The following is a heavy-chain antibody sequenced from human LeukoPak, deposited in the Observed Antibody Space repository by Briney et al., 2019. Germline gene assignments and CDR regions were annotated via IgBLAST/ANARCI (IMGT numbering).Heavy chain of an antibody. CDR2: VYYSGST. V-gene: IGHV4-59*11. CDR3: ARVMGDLASLYHMDV. CDR1: GGSISGPY. Sequence: SETLSLTCTVSGGSISGPYWSWVRQPPGKGLEWIGDVYYSGSTHQNPSLKSRVTISVDTSKNRFSLKLRSVTAADTAVYYCARVMGDLASLYHMDVWGKGTTVTVSS. D-gene: IGHD3-16*01. J-gene: IGHJ6*03.